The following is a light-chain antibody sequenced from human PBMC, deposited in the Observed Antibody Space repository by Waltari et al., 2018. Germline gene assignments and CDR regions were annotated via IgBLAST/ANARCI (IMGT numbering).Light chain of an antibody. CDR1: SGSVSTHLY. CDR3: VLYMGSGISV. J-gene: IGLJ3*02. V-gene: IGLV8-61*01. Sequence: HTVVTQEPSLSVSPGGTVTLTCGLNSGSVSTHLYPSWYQQTPGQAPRALIHSTNTRSSGVPDRFSGSILGNKAALTITGAQADDESVYYCVLYMGSGISVFGGGTKVTVL. CDR2: STN.